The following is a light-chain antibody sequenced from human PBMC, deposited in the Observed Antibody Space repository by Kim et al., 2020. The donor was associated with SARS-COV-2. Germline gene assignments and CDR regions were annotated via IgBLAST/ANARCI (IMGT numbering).Light chain of an antibody. CDR1: SSDVGGYNY. CDR2: EVT. Sequence: GQSVASSCTGPSSDVGGYNYVSWYQQHPGRAPKLLISEVTKRPSGVPDRFSGSKSGNTASLTVSGLQAEDEADYYCASYAGTNTYVFGTGTKVTVL. V-gene: IGLV2-8*01. J-gene: IGLJ1*01. CDR3: ASYAGTNTYV.